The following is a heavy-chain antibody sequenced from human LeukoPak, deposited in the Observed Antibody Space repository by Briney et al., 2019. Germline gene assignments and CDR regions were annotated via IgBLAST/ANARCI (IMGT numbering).Heavy chain of an antibody. CDR3: ARKLGRNFPPEINWFDP. D-gene: IGHD5-24*01. V-gene: IGHV4-39*07. CDR2: IFYSGST. J-gene: IGHJ5*02. Sequence: SETLSLTCTVSGGSISTSNYYWGWIRQPPGKGLEWIGNIFYSGSTYYSPSLKSRVTISLDTSRNQFSLKLNSVTAADTAVYYCARKLGRNFPPEINWFDPWGQGTLVTVSS. CDR1: GGSISTSNYY.